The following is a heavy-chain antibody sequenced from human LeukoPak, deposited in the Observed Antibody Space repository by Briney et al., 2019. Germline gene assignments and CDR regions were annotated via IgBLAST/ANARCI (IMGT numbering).Heavy chain of an antibody. CDR1: GYTFTGYY. Sequence: ASVKVSCKASGYTFTGYYMHWVRQAPGQGLEWMGWINPNSGGTNYAQKFQGRVTMTKDTSISTAYMELRSLRSDDTAVYYCARDERSSIDYWGQGTLVTVSS. CDR3: ARDERSSIDY. D-gene: IGHD5-24*01. V-gene: IGHV1-2*02. CDR2: INPNSGGT. J-gene: IGHJ4*02.